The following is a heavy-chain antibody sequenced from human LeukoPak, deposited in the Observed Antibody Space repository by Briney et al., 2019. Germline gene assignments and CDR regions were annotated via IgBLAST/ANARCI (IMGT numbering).Heavy chain of an antibody. CDR2: IYSGGSA. D-gene: IGHD3-10*01. J-gene: IGHJ4*02. V-gene: IGHV3-53*01. CDR1: GFTVSSNY. CDR3: ARYGLSGDGHFDY. Sequence: GGSLRLSCAASGFTVSSNYMSWVRQAPGKGLEWVSVIYSGGSAYYADSVKGRFTISRDNSKNTLYLQMNSLRAEDTAVCYCARYGLSGDGHFDYWGQGTLVTVSS.